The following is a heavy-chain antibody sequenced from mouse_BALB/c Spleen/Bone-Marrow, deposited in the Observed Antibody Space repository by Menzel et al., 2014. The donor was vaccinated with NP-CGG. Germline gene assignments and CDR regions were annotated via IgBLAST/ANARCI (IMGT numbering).Heavy chain of an antibody. V-gene: IGHV2-9*02. J-gene: IGHJ4*01. CDR1: GFSLTSYG. CDR2: IWAGGST. Sequence: QVQLQQSGPGPVAPSQSLSITCTVSGFSLTSYGVHWVRQPPGKGLEWLGVIWAGGSTNYNSALMSRLSISKDNSKSKVFLKMNSLQTDDTAMYYCARDYGSSYYAMDYWGQGTSVTVSS. CDR3: ARDYGSSYYAMDY. D-gene: IGHD1-1*01.